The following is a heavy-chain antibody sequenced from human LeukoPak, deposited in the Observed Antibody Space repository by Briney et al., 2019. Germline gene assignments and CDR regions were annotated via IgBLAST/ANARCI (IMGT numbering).Heavy chain of an antibody. CDR1: GFTFSSYW. CDR3: ARVTTVTTSDFDY. Sequence: GGSLRLSCAASGFTFSSYWMSWVRQAPGKGLEWVANIKQDGREKYYVDSVKGRFTISRDNAKNSLYLQMNSLRAEDTAVYYCARVTTVTTSDFDYWGQGTLVTVSS. D-gene: IGHD4-17*01. CDR2: IKQDGREK. J-gene: IGHJ4*02. V-gene: IGHV3-7*04.